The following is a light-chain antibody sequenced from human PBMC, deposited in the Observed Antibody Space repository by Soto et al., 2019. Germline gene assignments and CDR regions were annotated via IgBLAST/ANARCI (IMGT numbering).Light chain of an antibody. V-gene: IGKV3-20*01. CDR3: QQYNSPPYT. J-gene: IGKJ2*01. CDR1: QSVSSSY. Sequence: EIVLTQSPGTLSLSPGERATLSCRASQSVSSSYLAWYQQKPGQAPRLIMYGASSRATGIPDRLSGSGSGTDFTLTSSRLEPEDFAVYYCQQYNSPPYTFGQGTRLEIK. CDR2: GAS.